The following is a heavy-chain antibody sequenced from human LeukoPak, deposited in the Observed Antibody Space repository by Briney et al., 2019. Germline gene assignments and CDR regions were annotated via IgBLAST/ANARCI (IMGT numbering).Heavy chain of an antibody. J-gene: IGHJ4*02. D-gene: IGHD3-10*01. CDR2: IRSSSSYI. CDR1: GFTFSSYS. CDR3: AGEGRGVISRGY. V-gene: IGHV3-21*01. Sequence: GGSLRLSCAASGFTFSSYSMNWVRQAPGKGKEWVSSIRSSSSYIYYADSVKGRFTISRDNAKNSLYLQMNSLRAEDTAVYYCAGEGRGVISRGYWGQGTLVTVSS.